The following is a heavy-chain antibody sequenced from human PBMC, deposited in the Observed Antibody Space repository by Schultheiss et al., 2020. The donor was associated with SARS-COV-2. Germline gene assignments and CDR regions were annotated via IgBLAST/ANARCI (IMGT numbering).Heavy chain of an antibody. CDR3: AKDVPPSITMVPYNWFDP. CDR1: GFTFSSYA. V-gene: IGHV3-23*01. J-gene: IGHJ5*02. D-gene: IGHD3-10*01. Sequence: GGSLRLSCAASGFTFSSYAMSWVRQAPGKGQEWVSAISGSGGSTYYADSVKGRFTISRDNSKNTLYLQMNSLRAEDTAVYYCAKDVPPSITMVPYNWFDPWGQGTLVTVSS. CDR2: ISGSGGST.